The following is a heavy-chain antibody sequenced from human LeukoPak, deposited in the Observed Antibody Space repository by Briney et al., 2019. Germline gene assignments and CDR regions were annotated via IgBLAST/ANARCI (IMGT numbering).Heavy chain of an antibody. CDR3: AKVKGTDGYNFYDY. CDR1: GFTFSSYH. CDR2: ISSSDGRT. D-gene: IGHD5-24*01. V-gene: IGHV3-23*01. J-gene: IGHJ4*02. Sequence: GGSLRLSCAASGFTFSSYHFHWVRQAPGKGLEWVSVISSSDGRTYYADSVKGRFTISRDNSKNTLYLQMNSLRVEDTAVYYCAKVKGTDGYNFYDYWGQGNLVTVSS.